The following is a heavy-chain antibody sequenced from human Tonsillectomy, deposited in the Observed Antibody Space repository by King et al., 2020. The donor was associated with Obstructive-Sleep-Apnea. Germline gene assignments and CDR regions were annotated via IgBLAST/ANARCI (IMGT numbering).Heavy chain of an antibody. D-gene: IGHD2-2*01. V-gene: IGHV1-18*01. J-gene: IGHJ4*02. CDR3: ARDTCSSTRCYFPHFDY. CDR2: ISAYNGNT. Sequence: QVQLVQSGAEVKKPGASVKVSCKASGYTFTSYGISWVRQAPGQGLEWMGWISAYNGNTNYAQKLQGRFTMTTDTSTSTAYMELRGLRSDDTAVNYCARDTCSSTRCYFPHFDYWGQGTLVTVSS. CDR1: GYTFTSYG.